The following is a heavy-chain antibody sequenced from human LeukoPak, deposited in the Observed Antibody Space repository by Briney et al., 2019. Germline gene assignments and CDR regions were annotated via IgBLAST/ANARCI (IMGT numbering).Heavy chain of an antibody. CDR2: TYYSGST. D-gene: IGHD3-10*01. CDR1: GGSISSGGYY. CDR3: ARDGGSGGYYFDS. J-gene: IGHJ4*02. V-gene: IGHV4-31*03. Sequence: PSQTLSLTCNVSGGSISSGGYYWSWIRQHPGKGLEWIGYTYYSGSTYYNPSLKSRVIISVDTSKNQFSLKLTSVTAADTAVYYCARDGGSGGYYFDSWGQGTLVTVSS.